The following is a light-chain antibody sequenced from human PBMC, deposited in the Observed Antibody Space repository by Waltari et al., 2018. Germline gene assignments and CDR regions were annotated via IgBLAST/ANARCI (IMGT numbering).Light chain of an antibody. CDR3: SSYAGSNNVV. J-gene: IGLJ2*01. CDR2: EVS. V-gene: IGLV2-8*01. Sequence: QSALTQPPSASGSPGQSVPIPCTGNSSDVGCYNYVSWYQQPPGKAPKLMIYEVSKLPSGVPDRFSGSKSGNTASLTVSGLQAEDEADYYCSSYAGSNNVVFGGGTKLTVL. CDR1: SSDVGCYNY.